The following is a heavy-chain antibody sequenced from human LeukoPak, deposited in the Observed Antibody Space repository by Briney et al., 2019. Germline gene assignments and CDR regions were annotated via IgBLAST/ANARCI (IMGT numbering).Heavy chain of an antibody. J-gene: IGHJ4*02. CDR3: ARPRAQHPPHFDY. V-gene: IGHV5-51*01. CDR1: GYSFTSYW. CDR2: IYPGDSDT. D-gene: IGHD6-13*01. Sequence: GESLKISCKGSGYSFTSYWIGWVRQMPGKGQEWMGIIYPGDSDTRYSPSFQGQVTISADKSISTAYLQWSSLKASDTAMYYCARPRAQHPPHFDYWGQGALVTVSS.